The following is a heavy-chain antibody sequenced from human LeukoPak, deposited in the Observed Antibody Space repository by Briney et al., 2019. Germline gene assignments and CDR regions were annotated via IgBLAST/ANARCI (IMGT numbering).Heavy chain of an antibody. Sequence: SETLSLTCTVSGGSISSGGYYWSWIRQHPGKGLEWIAYIYYSGSTYYNPSLKSRVTISVDTSKNQFSLKLSSVTAADTAVYYCARGTVTTIDYWGQGTLVTVSS. CDR2: IYYSGST. CDR1: GGSISSGGYY. J-gene: IGHJ4*02. V-gene: IGHV4-31*03. D-gene: IGHD4-17*01. CDR3: ARGTVTTIDY.